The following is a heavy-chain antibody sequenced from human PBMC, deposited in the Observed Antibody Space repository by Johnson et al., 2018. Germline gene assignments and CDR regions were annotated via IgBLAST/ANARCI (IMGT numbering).Heavy chain of an antibody. CDR3: AKDKGGGMITFGGVIGAFDI. J-gene: IGHJ3*02. Sequence: VQLVESGGGLVKPGGSLRLSCAASGFTFDDYAMHWVRQAPGKGLDWVSGISWNSGSIGYADSVKGRFPISRDNAKNSLYLQMNSLRAEDKALYYWAKDKGGGMITFGGVIGAFDIWGQGTMVTVSS. CDR2: ISWNSGSI. D-gene: IGHD3-16*01. CDR1: GFTFDDYA. V-gene: IGHV3-9*01.